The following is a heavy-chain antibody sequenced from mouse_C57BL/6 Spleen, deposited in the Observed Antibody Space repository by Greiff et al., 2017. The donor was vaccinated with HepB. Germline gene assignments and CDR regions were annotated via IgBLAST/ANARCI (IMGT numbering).Heavy chain of an antibody. CDR2: IDPNSGGT. J-gene: IGHJ2*01. V-gene: IGHV1-72*01. Sequence: QVQLKQPGAELVKPGASVKLSCKASGYTFTSYWMHWVKQRPGRGLEWIGRIDPNSGGTKYNEKFKSKATLTVDKPSSTAYMQLSSLTSEDSAVYYCARKKLRSYYFDYWGHGTTLTVSS. CDR3: ARKKLRSYYFDY. CDR1: GYTFTSYW.